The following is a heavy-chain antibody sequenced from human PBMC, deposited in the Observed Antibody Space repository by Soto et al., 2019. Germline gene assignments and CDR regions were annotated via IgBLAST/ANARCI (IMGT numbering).Heavy chain of an antibody. J-gene: IGHJ5*02. CDR1: GYIFSNYA. Sequence: QVLLVQSGAEVKKPGASVKLSCKASGYIFSNYAVQWVRQAPGQSLEWMGWIHAGNGDTKYSQRFHDRVTITRDTSXXXXXXXXXXXXXXXXXXXXXXXXXXXTSDIVQVPAVMYEDWFVPWGQGTLVTVSS. CDR2: IHAGNGDT. CDR3: XXXXXXTSDIVQVPAVMYEDWFVP. D-gene: IGHD2-2*01. V-gene: IGHV1-3*01.